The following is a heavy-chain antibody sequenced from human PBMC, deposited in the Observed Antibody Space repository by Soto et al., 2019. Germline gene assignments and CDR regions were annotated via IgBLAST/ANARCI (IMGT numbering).Heavy chain of an antibody. CDR2: ILSKAGNYAT. CDR1: GFIFSGSA. Sequence: EVQLVESGGGLVQPGGSLKLSCAAPGFIFSGSAVHWVRQASGKGLEWVGRILSKAGNYATAYPASMKGRFTISRDDSENKAFLQMNSLKTEDTAVYYCISGGSPYYYDYWGQGTLVAVSS. V-gene: IGHV3-73*01. J-gene: IGHJ4*02. CDR3: ISGGSPYYYDY.